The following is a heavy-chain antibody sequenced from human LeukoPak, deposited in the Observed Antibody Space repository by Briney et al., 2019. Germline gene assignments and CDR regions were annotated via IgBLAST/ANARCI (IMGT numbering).Heavy chain of an antibody. J-gene: IGHJ4*02. D-gene: IGHD3-9*01. CDR2: INHSGST. CDR3: ARGAWVLRYFAY. CDR1: GGSFSGYY. Sequence: PSETLSLTCAVYGGSFSGYYWSWIRQPPGKGLEWIGEINHSGSTNYNPSLKSRVTISVDTSKNQFSLKLSSVTAADTAVYYCARGAWVLRYFAYWGQGTLVTVSS. V-gene: IGHV4-34*01.